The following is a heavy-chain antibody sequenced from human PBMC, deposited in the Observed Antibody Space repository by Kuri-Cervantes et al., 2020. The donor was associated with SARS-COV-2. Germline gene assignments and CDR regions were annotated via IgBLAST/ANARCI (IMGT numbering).Heavy chain of an antibody. CDR1: GGSISSYY. Sequence: GSLRLSCTVSGGSISSYYWSWIRQPPGRGLEWIGYIYYSGSTNYNPSLKSRVTISVDTSKNQFSLKLSSVTAADTAVYYCARQGGIVVVPAALWGQGTLVTVSS. D-gene: IGHD2-2*01. V-gene: IGHV4-59*08. J-gene: IGHJ4*02. CDR2: IYYSGST. CDR3: ARQGGIVVVPAAL.